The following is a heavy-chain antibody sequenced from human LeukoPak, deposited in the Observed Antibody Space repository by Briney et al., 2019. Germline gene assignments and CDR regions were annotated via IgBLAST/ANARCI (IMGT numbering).Heavy chain of an antibody. CDR1: GFTFSSYA. J-gene: IGHJ3*02. CDR3: ARGHDAFDI. CDR2: ISYDGSNK. V-gene: IGHV3-30-3*01. Sequence: PGRSLRLSCAASGFTFSSYAMHWVRQAPGKGLEWVPVISYDGSNKYYADSVKGRFTISRDNSKNTLYLQMNSLRAENTAVYYCARGHDAFDIWGQGTMVTVSS.